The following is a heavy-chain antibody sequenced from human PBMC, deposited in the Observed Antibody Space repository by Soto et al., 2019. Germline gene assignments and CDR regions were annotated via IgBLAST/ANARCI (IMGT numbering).Heavy chain of an antibody. CDR1: GGSISSSSYY. J-gene: IGHJ5*02. D-gene: IGHD1-7*01. CDR2: IYYSGGT. Sequence: SETLSLTCTVSGGSISSSSYYWGWIRQPPGKGLEWIGSIYYSGGTYYSPPLKSRVTISVDTSKNQFSLKLSSVTAAETAVYYCARHHNWNYAKAWFDPWGQGTLVTVSS. CDR3: ARHHNWNYAKAWFDP. V-gene: IGHV4-39*01.